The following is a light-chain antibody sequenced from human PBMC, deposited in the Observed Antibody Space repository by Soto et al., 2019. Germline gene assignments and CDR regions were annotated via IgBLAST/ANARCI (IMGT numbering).Light chain of an antibody. CDR1: QSVDSN. Sequence: EIVMTQSPATLSVSPGERATLSCRASQSVDSNLAWYQQKPGQAPRLLIYGASTRATGVPARFSGSGSGTEFTLTISGLQSEDFAVYYCQQFNNWPPSWTFGQGTKVEIK. CDR2: GAS. J-gene: IGKJ1*01. CDR3: QQFNNWPPSWT. V-gene: IGKV3-15*01.